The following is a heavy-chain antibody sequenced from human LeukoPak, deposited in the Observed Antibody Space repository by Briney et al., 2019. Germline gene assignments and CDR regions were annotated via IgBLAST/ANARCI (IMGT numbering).Heavy chain of an antibody. CDR1: GYTFTGYY. J-gene: IGHJ4*02. Sequence: EASVKVSCKASGYTFTGYYMHWVRQAPGQGLEWMGWINPNSGGTNYAQKFQGRVTMTRDTSISTAYMELSRLRSDDTAVYYCARDPMVRGVIILDYWGQGTLVTVSS. CDR2: INPNSGGT. V-gene: IGHV1-2*02. D-gene: IGHD3-10*01. CDR3: ARDPMVRGVIILDY.